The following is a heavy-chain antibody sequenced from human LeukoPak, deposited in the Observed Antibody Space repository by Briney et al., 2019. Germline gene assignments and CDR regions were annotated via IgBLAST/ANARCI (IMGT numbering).Heavy chain of an antibody. CDR2: ISDSGAAM. J-gene: IGHJ4*02. Sequence: GGSLRFSCAASGFTFSSYSMNWVRQAPGKGLQWVSYISDSGAAMYYADSVKGRFTISRDNAKNSLYLQMNSLRDGDTAVYYCARDSTNSFDYWGQGALVTVSS. CDR1: GFTFSSYS. V-gene: IGHV3-48*02. CDR3: ARDSTNSFDY.